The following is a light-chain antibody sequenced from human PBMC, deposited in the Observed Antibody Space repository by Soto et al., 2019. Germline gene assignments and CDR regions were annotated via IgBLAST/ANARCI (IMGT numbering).Light chain of an antibody. Sequence: QSVLTQPPSASGSPGQPVTISCTGTSSDVGRYKYVSWYQQYPGKAPKVMIYEVNKRPSGVPDRFSGSKSGNTASLTVSGLQTEDEAHYYCSSFAGSSKLVFGGGTKLTVL. CDR1: SSDVGRYKY. J-gene: IGLJ3*02. CDR3: SSFAGSSKLV. CDR2: EVN. V-gene: IGLV2-8*01.